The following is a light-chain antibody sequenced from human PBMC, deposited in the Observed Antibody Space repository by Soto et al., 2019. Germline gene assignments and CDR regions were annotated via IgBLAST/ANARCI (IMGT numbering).Light chain of an antibody. CDR1: QSVSNNY. CDR2: GAS. V-gene: IGKV3-20*01. Sequence: EIVLTQSPGTLSLSPGERATLSCRASQSVSNNYLAWYQQKPGQAPRLLIYGASNRATGIPDRFSGSGSGTDFTLTISRLEPEDFAVCYCQQYGSSGTFGQGTKGEIK. J-gene: IGKJ1*01. CDR3: QQYGSSGT.